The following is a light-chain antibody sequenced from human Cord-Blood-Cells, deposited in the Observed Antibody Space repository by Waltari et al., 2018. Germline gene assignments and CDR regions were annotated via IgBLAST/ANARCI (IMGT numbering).Light chain of an antibody. CDR2: EGS. CDR3: CSYAGSSTYV. V-gene: IGLV2-23*01. Sequence: QSALTQPASVSGSPGQSITISCTGTSSDVGSSNLVSCDQQHPGKAPKRMIYEGSERPSGGSNRGAGCKSGNTASLTISGLQAEDEADYYCCSYAGSSTYVFGTGTKVTVL. J-gene: IGLJ1*01. CDR1: SSDVGSSNL.